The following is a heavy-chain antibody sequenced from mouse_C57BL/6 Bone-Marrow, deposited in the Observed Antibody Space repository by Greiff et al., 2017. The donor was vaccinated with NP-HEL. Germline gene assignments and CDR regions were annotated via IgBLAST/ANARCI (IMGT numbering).Heavy chain of an antibody. CDR1: GYTFTSYW. CDR2: IHPSDSDT. CDR3: AISLYYYGSSYPSWFAY. D-gene: IGHD1-1*01. V-gene: IGHV1-74*01. J-gene: IGHJ3*01. Sequence: QVQLKQPGAELVKPGASVKVSCKASGYTFTSYWMHWVKQRPGQGLEWIGRIHPSDSDTNYNQKFKGKATLTVDKSSSTAYMQLSSLTSEDSAVYYCAISLYYYGSSYPSWFAYWGQGTLVTVSA.